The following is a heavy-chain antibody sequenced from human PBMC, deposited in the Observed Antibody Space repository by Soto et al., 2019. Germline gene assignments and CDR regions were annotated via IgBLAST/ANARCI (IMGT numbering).Heavy chain of an antibody. CDR1: GGSVRTGSYH. CDR2: IPNNGSP. D-gene: IGHD7-27*01. CDR3: ARIGWGGDS. J-gene: IGHJ4*02. V-gene: IGHV4-61*01. Sequence: QVQLQESGPGRVKPSETLSLTCSVSGGSVRTGSYHWSWIRQPPGKGLEWIGFIPNNGSPDYNPSLKSRVVVSIDRSKNQFSLKVNSVTAADTAVYFCARIGWGGDSWGQGTLDTVSS.